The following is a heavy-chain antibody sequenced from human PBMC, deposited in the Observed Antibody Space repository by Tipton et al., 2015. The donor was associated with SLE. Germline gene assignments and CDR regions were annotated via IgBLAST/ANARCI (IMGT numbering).Heavy chain of an antibody. Sequence: SLRLSCAASGFTFSSYEMNWVRQAPGKGLEWVAVISYDGNNKYYADSVKGRFTISRDNSKNTLYLQMNSLRAEDTAVYYCARAWEQWLVRGGFDYWGQGTLVTVSS. J-gene: IGHJ4*02. D-gene: IGHD6-19*01. CDR1: GFTFSSYE. CDR3: ARAWEQWLVRGGFDY. CDR2: ISYDGNNK. V-gene: IGHV3-30-3*01.